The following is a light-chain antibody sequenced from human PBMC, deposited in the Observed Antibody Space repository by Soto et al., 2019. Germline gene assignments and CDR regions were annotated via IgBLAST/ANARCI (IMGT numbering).Light chain of an antibody. Sequence: EVVMTQSPATLSVSPGERATLSCRASRGIGSTLAWYQQKPGQTPRLLIYDTSTRATGVPAWFIGGASGTEFTLIITSLQSDDFAIYYYQHYVTPPLAFGGGTRVEIK. V-gene: IGKV3-15*01. CDR2: DTS. CDR3: QHYVTPPLA. CDR1: RGIGST. J-gene: IGKJ4*01.